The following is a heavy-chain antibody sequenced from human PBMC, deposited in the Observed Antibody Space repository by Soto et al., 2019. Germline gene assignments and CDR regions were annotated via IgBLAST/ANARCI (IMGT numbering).Heavy chain of an antibody. V-gene: IGHV3-23*01. D-gene: IGHD4-17*01. Sequence: EVQLLESGGHLVQPGGSLRLSCAGSAFTFSSYAMSWVRQAPGKGLEWVSAISGSGDITYYADSVKGRFTISRDNSKDTLYLQMASLRAEDTAIYYCAKDWRTTVASPEYFQHWGQGTLVTVSS. CDR1: AFTFSSYA. CDR3: AKDWRTTVASPEYFQH. J-gene: IGHJ1*01. CDR2: ISGSGDIT.